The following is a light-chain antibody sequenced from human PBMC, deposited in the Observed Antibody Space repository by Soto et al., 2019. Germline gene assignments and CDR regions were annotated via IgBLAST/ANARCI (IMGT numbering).Light chain of an antibody. Sequence: QSALTQPASVSGSPGQSITISCTRTSSDIGSYNYVSWYQHYPGKAPRLLIYEVTNRPSGVSNRFSGSKSGNTASLTISGLQAEDDADYYCCSYRSSRTWVFGGGTKLTVL. CDR3: CSYRSSRTWV. CDR2: EVT. J-gene: IGLJ3*02. CDR1: SSDIGSYNY. V-gene: IGLV2-14*01.